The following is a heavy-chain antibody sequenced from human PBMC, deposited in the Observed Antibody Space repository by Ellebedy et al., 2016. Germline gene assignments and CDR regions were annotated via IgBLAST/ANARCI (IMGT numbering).Heavy chain of an antibody. CDR2: IGRYGDPI. CDR3: VRKVPGAISDY. V-gene: IGHV3-21*06. Sequence: GGSLRLSXAASAFMFSSYSMNWVRQSPGKGLEWVSTIGRYGDPIFYADSVKGRFTMSRDNAKNLLYLQMNSLRVEDTAVYYCVRKVPGAISDYWGQGTLVTVSS. J-gene: IGHJ4*02. CDR1: AFMFSSYS. D-gene: IGHD3-3*02.